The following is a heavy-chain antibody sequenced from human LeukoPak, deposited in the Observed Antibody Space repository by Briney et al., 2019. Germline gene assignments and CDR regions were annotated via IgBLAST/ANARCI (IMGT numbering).Heavy chain of an antibody. Sequence: APVKVSCKASGYTFTSYYMHWVRQAPGQGLEWMGIINPSGGSTSYAQKFQGRVTMTRDTSTSTVYMELSSLRSEDTAVYYCARERAAAANYYYYGMDVWGQGTTVTVSS. D-gene: IGHD6-13*01. V-gene: IGHV1-46*01. CDR2: INPSGGST. J-gene: IGHJ6*02. CDR3: ARERAAAANYYYYGMDV. CDR1: GYTFTSYY.